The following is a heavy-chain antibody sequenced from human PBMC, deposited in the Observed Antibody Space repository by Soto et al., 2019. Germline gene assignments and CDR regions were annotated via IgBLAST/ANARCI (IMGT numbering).Heavy chain of an antibody. CDR2: IYPGDSDT. CDR1: GYSFTSYW. D-gene: IGHD5-12*01. CDR3: ARLYSGYDFDYYYMDV. J-gene: IGHJ6*03. V-gene: IGHV5-51*01. Sequence: GESLKISCKGSGYSFTSYWIGWVRQMPGKGLEWMGIIYPGDSDTRYSPSFQGQVTISADKSISTAYLQWGSLKASDTAMYYCARLYSGYDFDYYYMDVWGKGTTVTVSS.